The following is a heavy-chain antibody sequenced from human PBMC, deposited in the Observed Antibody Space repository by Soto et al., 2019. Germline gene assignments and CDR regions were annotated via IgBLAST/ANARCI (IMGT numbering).Heavy chain of an antibody. J-gene: IGHJ5*02. CDR3: ARSSGDYIWGSYRSRWFDP. CDR1: GVSISSYY. V-gene: IGHV4-59*01. D-gene: IGHD3-16*02. CDR2: IYYSGST. Sequence: SETLSLTCTVSGVSISSYYWSWIRQPPGKGLEWIGYIYYSGSTNYNPSLKSRVTISVDTSKNQFSLKLSSVTAADTAMYYCARSSGDYIWGSYRSRWFDPWGQGTLVTVSS.